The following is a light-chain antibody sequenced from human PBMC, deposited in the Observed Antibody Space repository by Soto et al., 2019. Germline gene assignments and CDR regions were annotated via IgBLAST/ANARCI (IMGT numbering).Light chain of an antibody. J-gene: IGKJ5*01. CDR2: DAS. CDR3: QQRSNWPSIT. CDR1: QSVSSY. V-gene: IGKV3-11*01. Sequence: EIVLTQSTATLSLSPGERATLSCRASQSVSSYLAWYQQKPGQAPRLLIYDASNRATDIPARFSGSGSGTDFTLTISSLEPEDFAVYYCQQRSNWPSITFGQGTRLEIK.